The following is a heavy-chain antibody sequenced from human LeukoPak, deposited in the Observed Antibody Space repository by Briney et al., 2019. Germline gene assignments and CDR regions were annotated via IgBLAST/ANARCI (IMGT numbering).Heavy chain of an antibody. Sequence: GGSLRLSCVASGFSLSGYWMYWVRQAPGKGLMYISRNNGDGSTTNYADVVKGRFTMSRDNVKNTLYLQMNSLRAEDTAVYYCAKVISLLWFGEFDYWGQGTLVTVSS. CDR2: NNGDGSTT. CDR1: GFSLSGYW. D-gene: IGHD3-10*01. CDR3: AKVISLLWFGEFDY. V-gene: IGHV3-74*01. J-gene: IGHJ4*02.